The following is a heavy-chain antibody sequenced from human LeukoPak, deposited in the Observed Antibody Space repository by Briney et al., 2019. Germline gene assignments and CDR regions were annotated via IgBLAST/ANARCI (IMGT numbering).Heavy chain of an antibody. CDR1: GFTFGDHA. CDR2: IRSNTYGGTT. V-gene: IGHV3-49*03. D-gene: IGHD3-16*01. J-gene: IGHJ4*02. CDR3: SRGGTFDPSDY. Sequence: GGSLRLSCTASGFTFGDHALSWFRQAPGKGLEWVGFIRSNTYGGTTESAASVKGRFTISRDDSKSIAYLQMNSLKTEDTAVYYCSRGGTFDPSDYWGQGTLVTVSS.